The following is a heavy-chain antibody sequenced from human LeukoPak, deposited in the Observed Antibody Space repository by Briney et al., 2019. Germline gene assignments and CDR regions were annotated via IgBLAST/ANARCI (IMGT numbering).Heavy chain of an antibody. CDR3: ARSKGIAVAGSKFDY. CDR2: IYYSGST. D-gene: IGHD6-19*01. J-gene: IGHJ4*02. CDR1: GGSISSSSYY. Sequence: PSETLSLTCTVSGGSISSSSYYWGWIRQPPGKGLEWIGSIYYSGSTYYNPSLKSRVTISVDTSKNQFSLKLSSVTAADTAVYYCARSKGIAVAGSKFDYWGQGTLVTVSS. V-gene: IGHV4-39*01.